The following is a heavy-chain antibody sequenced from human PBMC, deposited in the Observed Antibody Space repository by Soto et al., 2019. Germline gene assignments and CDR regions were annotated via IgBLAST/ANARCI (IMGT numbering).Heavy chain of an antibody. CDR3: ARSGYTYGADAFDI. V-gene: IGHV4-39*01. CDR2: IYYSGST. D-gene: IGHD5-18*01. CDR1: GGSISSSRYY. Sequence: QLQLQESGPGLVKPSETLSLTCTVSGGSISSSRYYWGWIRQPPGKGLEWIGSIYYSGSTYYNPSLKSRVTVSGDTSKNQLSLKLSSVTAADTAVFYCARSGYTYGADAFDIWGQGTMVTVSS. J-gene: IGHJ3*02.